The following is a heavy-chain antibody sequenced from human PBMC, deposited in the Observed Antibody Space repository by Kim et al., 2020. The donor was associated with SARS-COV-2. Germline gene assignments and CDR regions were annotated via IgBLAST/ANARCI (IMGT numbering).Heavy chain of an antibody. CDR3: ARGESIAVAGTQLFDY. Sequence: ASVKVSCKASGYTFTGYYMHWVRQAPAQGLEWMGWINPNSGSTNYAQKFQGWVTMTRDTSISTAYMELSRLRADDTAVYYCARGESIAVAGTQLFDYWGQGTLVTVSS. D-gene: IGHD6-19*01. V-gene: IGHV1-2*04. CDR2: INPNSGST. J-gene: IGHJ4*02. CDR1: GYTFTGYY.